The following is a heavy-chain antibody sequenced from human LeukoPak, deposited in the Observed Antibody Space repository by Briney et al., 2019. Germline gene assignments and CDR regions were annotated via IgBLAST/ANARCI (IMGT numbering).Heavy chain of an antibody. CDR2: IRVNGDTS. D-gene: IGHD6-13*01. CDR3: AKERGYSSSSSFDY. V-gene: IGHV3-23*01. J-gene: IGHJ4*02. Sequence: GGSLRLSCAASGFTFSSYAMSWVRQAPGKGLEWVSGIRVNGDTSCYADSVKGRFTISRDNSKNTLYLQMSSLRAEDTALYYCAKERGYSSSSSFDYWGQGTLVTVSS. CDR1: GFTFSSYA.